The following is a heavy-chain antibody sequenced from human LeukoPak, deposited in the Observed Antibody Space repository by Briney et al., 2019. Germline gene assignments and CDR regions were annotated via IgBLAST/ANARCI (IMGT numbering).Heavy chain of an antibody. CDR1: CFSFNTQS. CDR3: ARGLGWITPGAPYFDL. D-gene: IGHD5-12*01. Sequence: GASLRLSCPASCFSFNTQSMNSVRQAPGKGLEWLSAISSSGGHIYYAGAVQGRFTISRDDAKETVYLQLNSLRAEDTAVYYCARGLGWITPGAPYFDLWGHGTMVTVSS. CDR2: ISSSGGHI. V-gene: IGHV3-21*01. J-gene: IGHJ4*01.